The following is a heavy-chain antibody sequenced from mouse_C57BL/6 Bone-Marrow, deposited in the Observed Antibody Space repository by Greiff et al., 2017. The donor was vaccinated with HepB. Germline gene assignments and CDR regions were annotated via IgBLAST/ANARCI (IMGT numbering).Heavy chain of an antibody. Sequence: EVMLVESGGGLVKPGGSLKLSCAASGFTFSSYAMSWVRQTPEKRLEWVATISDGGSYTYYPDNVKGRFTISRDNAKNNLYLQMSHLKSEDTAMYYCARDRVYYSNWFAYWGQGTLVTVSA. CDR3: ARDRVYYSNWFAY. V-gene: IGHV5-4*01. CDR2: ISDGGSYT. J-gene: IGHJ3*01. D-gene: IGHD2-5*01. CDR1: GFTFSSYA.